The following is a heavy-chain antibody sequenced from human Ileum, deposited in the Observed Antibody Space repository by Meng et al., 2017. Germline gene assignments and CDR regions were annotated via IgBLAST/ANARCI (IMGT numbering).Heavy chain of an antibody. Sequence: QITLKESGPTLVEPTETLTLTCTVSGFSLNTVGVGVGWIRQPPGKALEWLALIYWDDEYRYSPSLRSRLTITKDTSRNQVVLRMTNVAPVDAGTYYCVHRLVAAQHWFDPWGQGTLVTVSS. D-gene: IGHD6-6*01. CDR2: IYWDDEY. J-gene: IGHJ5*02. V-gene: IGHV2-5*02. CDR3: VHRLVAAQHWFDP. CDR1: GFSLNTVGVG.